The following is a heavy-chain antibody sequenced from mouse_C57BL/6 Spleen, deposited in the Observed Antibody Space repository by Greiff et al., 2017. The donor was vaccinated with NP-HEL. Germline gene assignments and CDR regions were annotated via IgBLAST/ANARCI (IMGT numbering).Heavy chain of an antibody. D-gene: IGHD4-1*01. CDR1: GYTFTSYW. CDR3: ARHLGDWYFDG. J-gene: IGHJ1*03. CDR2: IHPNSGST. V-gene: IGHV1-64*01. Sequence: QVQLQQPGAELVKPGASVKLSCKASGYTFTSYWMHWVKQRPGQGLEWIGMIHPNSGSTNYNEKFKSKATLTVDKSSSTAYMQLSSLRSEDSAVYYCARHLGDWYFDGWGTGTTVTVSS.